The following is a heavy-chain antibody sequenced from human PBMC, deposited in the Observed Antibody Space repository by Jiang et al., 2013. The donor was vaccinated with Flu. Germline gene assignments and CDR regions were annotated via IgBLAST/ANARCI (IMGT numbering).Heavy chain of an antibody. CDR2: MNPNSGNT. V-gene: IGHV1-8*01. Sequence: TSYDINWVRQATGQGLEWMGWMNPNSGNTGYAQKFQGRVTMTRNTSISTAYMELSSLRSEDTAVYYCARGYRLERLCMVYWGQGTLVTVSS. D-gene: IGHD1-1*01. CDR3: ARGYRLERLCMVY. J-gene: IGHJ4*02. CDR1: TSYD.